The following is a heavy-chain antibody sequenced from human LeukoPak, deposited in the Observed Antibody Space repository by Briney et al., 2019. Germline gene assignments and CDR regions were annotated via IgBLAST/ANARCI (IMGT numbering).Heavy chain of an antibody. Sequence: GRSLRLSCTASGFIFNNYAMHWVRRAPGKGLEWVALISYNETNKYYPDSVKGRFTISRDSSKNTVYLQMGSLGADDTAVYYCARVGGSGWYGYIDYWGQGTLVRVSS. CDR3: ARVGGSGWYGYIDY. CDR2: ISYNETNK. D-gene: IGHD6-19*01. J-gene: IGHJ4*02. CDR1: GFIFNNYA. V-gene: IGHV3-30*04.